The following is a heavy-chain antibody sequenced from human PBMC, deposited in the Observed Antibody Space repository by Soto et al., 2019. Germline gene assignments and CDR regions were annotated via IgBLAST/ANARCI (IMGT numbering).Heavy chain of an antibody. J-gene: IGHJ1*01. CDR1: GGSISSSSYS. D-gene: IGHD2-15*01. CDR2: ILYTGST. V-gene: IGHV4-39*02. Sequence: QLQLQESGPGLVKPSETLSLTCTVSGGSISSSSYSWAWIRQPPGKGLEWIGTILYTGSTYYNPSLKSRVTIAVDTSTNHFSPKLSSVTAADTAVYYCARASIIIAATGGRYFQHWGQGTLVTVSS. CDR3: ARASIIIAATGGRYFQH.